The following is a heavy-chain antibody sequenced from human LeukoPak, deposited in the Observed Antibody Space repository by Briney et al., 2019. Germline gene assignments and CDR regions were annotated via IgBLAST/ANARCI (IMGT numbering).Heavy chain of an antibody. CDR2: ISYSGNT. Sequence: SETLSLTCTVSGGSISSSSYYWGWIRQPPWNGLEWIGSISYSGNTYYNPSLKSRVTISVDTSKNQFPLKLSSVTDADTAVYYCARRTSRYYMDVWGKGTTVTVSS. CDR1: GGSISSSSYY. D-gene: IGHD2-2*01. J-gene: IGHJ6*03. CDR3: ARRTSRYYMDV. V-gene: IGHV4-39*01.